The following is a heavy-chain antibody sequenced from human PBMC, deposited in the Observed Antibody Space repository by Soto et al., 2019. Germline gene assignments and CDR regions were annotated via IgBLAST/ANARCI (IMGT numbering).Heavy chain of an antibody. CDR1: GGSINSGGYY. J-gene: IGHJ4*02. V-gene: IGHV4-31*03. Sequence: TLSLTCTVSGGSINSGGYYWSWIRQHPGKGLEWIGYIYYSGSTYYNPSLKSRVTISVDTSKNQFSLKLSSVTAADTAVYYCARAPRDFWSGYYTLCYFDYWGQGTLVTASS. CDR2: IYYSGST. D-gene: IGHD3-3*01. CDR3: ARAPRDFWSGYYTLCYFDY.